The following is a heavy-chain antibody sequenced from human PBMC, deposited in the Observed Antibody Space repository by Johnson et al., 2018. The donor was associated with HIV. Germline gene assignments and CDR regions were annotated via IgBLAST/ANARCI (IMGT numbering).Heavy chain of an antibody. CDR1: GFTFDDYA. CDR3: AYSSSPLSGDAFDI. CDR2: IGTAGDT. Sequence: VQLVESGGVVVQPGGSLRLSCAASGFTFDDYAMHWVRQATGKGLEWVSAIGTAGDTYYSGSVKGRFTIPRENSTNTLSLQMNGLRAEDTAVYYCAYSSSPLSGDAFDIGGQGTMVTVSS. J-gene: IGHJ3*02. D-gene: IGHD6-6*01. V-gene: IGHV3-13*01.